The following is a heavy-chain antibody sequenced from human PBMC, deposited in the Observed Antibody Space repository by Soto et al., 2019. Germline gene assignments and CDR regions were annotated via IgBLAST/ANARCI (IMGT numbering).Heavy chain of an antibody. CDR3: ARDERSGGYRGPIDY. CDR1: GGTFSGNA. V-gene: IGHV1-69*01. D-gene: IGHD1-26*01. J-gene: IGHJ4*02. Sequence: QMQLVQSGTEVKKPGSSVRVSCKASGGTFSGNAITWVRQAPGQGLEWMGGIIPVFHRPKYAQKFRDRLTSPADASTTTAYMELSSLSPEDTALYYCARDERSGGYRGPIDYWGQGTLVAVSS. CDR2: IIPVFHRP.